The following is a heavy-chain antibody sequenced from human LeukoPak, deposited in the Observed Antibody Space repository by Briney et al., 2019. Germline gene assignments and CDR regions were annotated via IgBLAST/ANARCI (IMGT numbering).Heavy chain of an antibody. Sequence: GGSLRLSCAASGFTFSSYSMNWVRQAPGKGLEWVSSISSSSSYIYYADSVKGRFTISRDNAKNSLYLQMNSLRAEDTAVYYCARDGGVVVAANRGNYYYYGMDVWGQGTTVTVSS. V-gene: IGHV3-21*01. J-gene: IGHJ6*02. CDR2: ISSSSSYI. CDR1: GFTFSSYS. D-gene: IGHD2-15*01. CDR3: ARDGGVVVAANRGNYYYYGMDV.